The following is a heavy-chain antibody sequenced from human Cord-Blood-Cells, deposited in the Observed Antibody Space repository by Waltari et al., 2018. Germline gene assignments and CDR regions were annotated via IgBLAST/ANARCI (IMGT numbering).Heavy chain of an antibody. CDR3: ARHVSSLGILGGLDY. V-gene: IGHV4-59*08. J-gene: IGHJ4*02. Sequence: QVQLQELGPGLVKPSETLSLTCTVPGGSISSYYWSWIRQPPGKGLEWIGYIYYSGSTNYNPSLKSRVTISVDTSKNQFSLKLSSVTAADTAVYYCARHVSSLGILGGLDYWGQGTLVTVSS. CDR1: GGSISSYY. D-gene: IGHD7-27*01. CDR2: IYYSGST.